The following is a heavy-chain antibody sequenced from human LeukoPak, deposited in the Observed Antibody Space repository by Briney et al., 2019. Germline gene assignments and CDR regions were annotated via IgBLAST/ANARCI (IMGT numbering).Heavy chain of an antibody. CDR1: GGSLSGYY. CDR2: INHSGST. J-gene: IGHJ3*02. Sequence: SETLSLTCVVYGGSLSGYYWSWIRQPPGKGLEWIGEINHSGSTNYNPSLKSRVTISVDTSKNQFSLKLRSVTAADTAVYYCARVSWEMGDAFDIWGQGTMVTVSS. CDR3: ARVSWEMGDAFDI. D-gene: IGHD1-26*01. V-gene: IGHV4-34*01.